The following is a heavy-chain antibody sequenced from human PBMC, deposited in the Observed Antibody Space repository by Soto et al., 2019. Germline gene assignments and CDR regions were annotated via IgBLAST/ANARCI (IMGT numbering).Heavy chain of an antibody. CDR3: TTLYSESYSRSWCFHV. CDR1: GFTFRNAW. CDR2: IKRRTEGGAK. D-gene: IGHD1-26*01. V-gene: IGHV3-15*01. Sequence: DVQLVESGGGWVKPGGSLRLYCVGSGFTFRNAWMSWVRQAPGKGPEWVGRIKRRTEGGAKDYAAPVKGRFTILRDDSKNTMYLWKNSLKTEDTAFYYGTTLYSESYSRSWCFHVWGRGTLVTVSS. J-gene: IGHJ2*01.